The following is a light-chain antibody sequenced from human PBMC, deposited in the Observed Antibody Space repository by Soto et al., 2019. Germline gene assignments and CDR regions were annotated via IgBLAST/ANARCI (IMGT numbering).Light chain of an antibody. Sequence: DVQVTQSPSSRSASVGDRVTITCRASQNINNYLNWYQQKPGKAPKLLISVESNLQSGVPSRFSGRGSGTEFTLTISSLQPEDFATYYCQQSYTTPLTLGGGTKVDIK. CDR3: QQSYTTPLT. J-gene: IGKJ4*01. V-gene: IGKV1-39*01. CDR1: QNINNY. CDR2: VES.